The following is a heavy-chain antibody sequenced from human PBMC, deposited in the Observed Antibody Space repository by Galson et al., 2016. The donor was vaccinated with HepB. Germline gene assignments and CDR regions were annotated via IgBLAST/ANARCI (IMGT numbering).Heavy chain of an antibody. D-gene: IGHD1-14*01. CDR1: GFAFSSYS. Sequence: SLRLSCAASGFAFSSYSVSWVRQAPGKGLEWVANITLDGSEQFYVDSVKGRFTISRDNSQNSLYLEMNSLTADDTAVYYCAREEPRRYNNSWFHPWGQGTLVTVSS. V-gene: IGHV3-7*01. CDR2: ITLDGSEQ. CDR3: AREEPRRYNNSWFHP. J-gene: IGHJ5*02.